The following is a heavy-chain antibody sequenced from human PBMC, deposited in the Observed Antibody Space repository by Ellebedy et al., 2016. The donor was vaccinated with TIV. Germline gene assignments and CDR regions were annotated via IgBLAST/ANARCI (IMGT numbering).Heavy chain of an antibody. J-gene: IGHJ4*02. CDR2: ISASGGST. CDR3: TKDKGADVDTATLTD. Sequence: GESLKISCAASGFTFSGYAMSRVRQAPGKGLEWVPGISASGGSTYYADSVKGRFTIPRDNSKNTRYLQMNSLRAEDTALFYCTKDKGADVDTATLTDWGQGTLVTVSS. D-gene: IGHD5-18*01. V-gene: IGHV3-23*01. CDR1: GFTFSGYA.